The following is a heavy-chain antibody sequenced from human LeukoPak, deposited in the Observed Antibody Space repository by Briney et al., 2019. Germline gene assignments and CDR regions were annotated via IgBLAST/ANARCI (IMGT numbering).Heavy chain of an antibody. Sequence: TGGSLRLSCAASGFTFSRYRMNWVRQAPGKGREWVSSISSSSSHIYYSDSVKGPFSISRHNAKNSLYLQMNSLRAEDTAVYYCARDQGLGTFDIWGQGTLVTVSS. J-gene: IGHJ3*02. CDR1: GFTFSRYR. V-gene: IGHV3-21*01. CDR2: ISSSSSHI. CDR3: ARDQGLGTFDI.